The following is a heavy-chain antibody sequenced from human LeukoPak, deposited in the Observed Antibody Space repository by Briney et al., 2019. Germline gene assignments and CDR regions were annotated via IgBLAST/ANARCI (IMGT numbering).Heavy chain of an antibody. J-gene: IGHJ4*02. D-gene: IGHD3-10*01. CDR2: TNNEGNDT. CDR1: GFTFTKYW. Sequence: PGGSLRLSCAASGFTFTKYWMHWVRQVPRKGLIWVSRTNNEGNDTNYADSVKGRFTISRDNAKNTLYLQMNSLRAEDTAVYYCARGIYGNFDYWGQGSLVTVSS. V-gene: IGHV3-74*01. CDR3: ARGIYGNFDY.